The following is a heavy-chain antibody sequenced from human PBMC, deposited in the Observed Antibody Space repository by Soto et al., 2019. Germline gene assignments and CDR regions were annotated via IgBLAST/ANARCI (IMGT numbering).Heavy chain of an antibody. CDR3: AKNYYFDN. V-gene: IGHV3-23*01. Sequence: EVQLLESGGTLVQPGGSLRLSCAASGFTFSTYAMSWVRQTPGKGLEWVSSINVDGATYYTDSVKGRFAISRDHSRSTVYLEMNSLTAEDTALYYCAKNYYFDNWGQGTLVTVSS. CDR1: GFTFSTYA. CDR2: INVDGAT. J-gene: IGHJ4*02.